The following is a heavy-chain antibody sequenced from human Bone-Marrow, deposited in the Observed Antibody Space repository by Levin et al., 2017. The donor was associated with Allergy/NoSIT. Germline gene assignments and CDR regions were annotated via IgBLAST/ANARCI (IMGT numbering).Heavy chain of an antibody. CDR3: ARRNSIGFLSSFDS. D-gene: IGHD3-16*02. Sequence: PSETLSLTCAVYGGSLSGYYWSWIRQSPVKGLEWIGDVYYLGRTQYNPSLVSRVTVSIDTAKNQFSLRLTSVTAADTAVYYCARRNSIGFLSSFDSWGQGTLVSVSS. CDR2: VYYLGRT. CDR1: GGSLSGYY. V-gene: IGHV4-34*01. J-gene: IGHJ4*02.